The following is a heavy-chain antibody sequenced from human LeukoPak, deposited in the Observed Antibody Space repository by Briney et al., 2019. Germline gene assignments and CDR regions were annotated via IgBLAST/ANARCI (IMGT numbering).Heavy chain of an antibody. CDR1: GGSISSYY. CDR3: ARDERYCSGGSCYSNGMYYYYYGMVV. V-gene: IGHV4-4*07. J-gene: IGHJ6*02. Sequence: PSETLSLTCTVSGGSISSYYWSWIRQPAGKGLEWIGRIYTSGSTNYNPSLKSRVTMSVDTSKNQFSLKLSSVTAADTAVYYCARDERYCSGGSCYSNGMYYYYYGMVVWGQGTTVTVSS. CDR2: IYTSGST. D-gene: IGHD2-15*01.